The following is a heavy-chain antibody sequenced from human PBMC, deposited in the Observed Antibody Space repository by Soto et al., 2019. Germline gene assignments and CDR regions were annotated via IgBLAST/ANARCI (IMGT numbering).Heavy chain of an antibody. D-gene: IGHD6-19*01. V-gene: IGHV4-30-4*01. J-gene: IGHJ5*02. CDR2: IYYSGST. Sequence: PSETLSLTCTVSGGSISSGDYYWSWIRQPPGKGLEWIGYIYYSGSTYYNPSLKSRVTISVDTSKNQFSLKLSSVTAADTAVYYCARDRSDSSGPPNWFDPWGQGTLVTVSS. CDR1: GGSISSGDYY. CDR3: ARDRSDSSGPPNWFDP.